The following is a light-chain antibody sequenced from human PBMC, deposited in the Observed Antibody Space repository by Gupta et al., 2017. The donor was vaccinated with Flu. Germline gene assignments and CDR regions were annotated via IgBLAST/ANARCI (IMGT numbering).Light chain of an antibody. CDR1: QDLGPW. V-gene: IGKV1-5*03. J-gene: IGKJ3*01. Sequence: DIQMNQSPSTLSAYVGDRVTITCRASQDLGPWLAWSQQRPGRAHRLLVYMSSVLESGVPSRFCGGGGGKKVSITNISRQQDDFAAYYYHKHRSQCSFTFGRGTKVDVK. CDR3: HKHRSQCSFT. CDR2: MSS.